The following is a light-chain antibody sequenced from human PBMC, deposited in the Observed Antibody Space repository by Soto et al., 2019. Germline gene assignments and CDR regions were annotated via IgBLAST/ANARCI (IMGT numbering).Light chain of an antibody. CDR3: LQHNSYPLT. Sequence: DIQMTQSPSSLSASVGDRVSITCRASQDIRNDLGWFQQKQGKAPKXLIYAASSLQSGVPSRFSGSGSGTELTITISSLQPEDFVTYDCLQHNSYPLTFGGGTKVDIK. J-gene: IGKJ4*01. CDR1: QDIRND. CDR2: AAS. V-gene: IGKV1-17*01.